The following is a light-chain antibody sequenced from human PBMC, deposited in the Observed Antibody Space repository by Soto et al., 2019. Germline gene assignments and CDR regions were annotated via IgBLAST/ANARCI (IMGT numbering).Light chain of an antibody. Sequence: SYELTQPPSVSVSPGQTASITCSGDKLGDKYACWYQQKPGQSPVLVFYQDSKRPSGIPERFSGSNSGNTATLTISGTQAMDEAVYYCQAWDSSTYVVFGGGTKLTVL. V-gene: IGLV3-1*01. CDR1: KLGDKY. CDR2: QDS. J-gene: IGLJ2*01. CDR3: QAWDSSTYVV.